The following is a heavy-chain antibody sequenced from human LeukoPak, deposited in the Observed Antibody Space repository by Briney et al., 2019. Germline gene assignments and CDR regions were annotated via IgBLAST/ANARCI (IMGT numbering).Heavy chain of an antibody. Sequence: ASVTVSCTASGYTFTSYAMHWVRQAPGQRLEWMGWINAGNGNTKYSQKFQGRVSITRDTSASTAYMELSSLRSEDTAVYYCARDPLGEVRGVPSYFDYWGQGTLVTVSS. CDR3: ARDPLGEVRGVPSYFDY. J-gene: IGHJ4*02. V-gene: IGHV1-3*01. CDR1: GYTFTSYA. D-gene: IGHD3-10*01. CDR2: INAGNGNT.